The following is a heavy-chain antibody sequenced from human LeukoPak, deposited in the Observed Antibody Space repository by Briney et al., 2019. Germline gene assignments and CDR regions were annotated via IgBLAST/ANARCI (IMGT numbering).Heavy chain of an antibody. CDR3: ARTVYPYYYDSSGYYFFDY. CDR1: GGSISSGDYY. D-gene: IGHD3-22*01. J-gene: IGHJ4*02. CDR2: IYYSGST. V-gene: IGHV4-31*03. Sequence: NASETLSLTCTVSGGSISSGDYYWSWIRQHPGKGLEWIGYIYYSGSTYYNPSLKSRVTISVDTSKNQFSLKLSSVTAADTAVYYCARTVYPYYYDSSGYYFFDYWGQGTLVTVSS.